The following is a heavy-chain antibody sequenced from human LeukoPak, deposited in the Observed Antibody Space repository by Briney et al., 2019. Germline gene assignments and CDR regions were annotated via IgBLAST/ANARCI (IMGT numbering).Heavy chain of an antibody. Sequence: ETLSLTCTVSGGSISSSNYYWGWIRQPPGKGLEWVSVLYSGGNTYYADSVKGRFTISRDNSRNTLYLQMNSLRAEDTALYYCAGGLSQYNWNDGYWGQGTLVTVSS. CDR3: AGGLSQYNWNDGY. CDR1: GGSISSSNYY. CDR2: LYSGGNT. D-gene: IGHD1-20*01. V-gene: IGHV3-53*01. J-gene: IGHJ4*02.